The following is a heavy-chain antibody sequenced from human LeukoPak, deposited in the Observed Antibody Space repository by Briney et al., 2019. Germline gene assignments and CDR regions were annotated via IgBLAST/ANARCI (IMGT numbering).Heavy chain of an antibody. J-gene: IGHJ4*02. CDR3: AALIVGATMTASDY. CDR1: GGSFSGYY. Sequence: SETLSLTCAVYGGSFSGYYWSWIRQPPGKGLEWIGEINHSGSTSYNPSLKSRVTTSVDTSKNQFSLKLSSVTAADTAVYYCAALIVGATMTASDYWGQGTLVTASS. V-gene: IGHV4-34*01. CDR2: INHSGST. D-gene: IGHD1-26*01.